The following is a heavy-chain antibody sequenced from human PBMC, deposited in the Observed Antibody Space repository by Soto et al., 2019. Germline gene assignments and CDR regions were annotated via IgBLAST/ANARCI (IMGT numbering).Heavy chain of an antibody. V-gene: IGHV1-18*01. Sequence: ASVKVSCKASGYTFTSYGISWVRQAPGQGLEWMGWISAYNGNTNYAQKFQGRVTMTRDTSTSTVYMELSSLRSEDTAVYYCATVYCSGGSCYGIDYWGQGTLVTVSS. J-gene: IGHJ4*02. CDR3: ATVYCSGGSCYGIDY. D-gene: IGHD2-15*01. CDR2: ISAYNGNT. CDR1: GYTFTSYG.